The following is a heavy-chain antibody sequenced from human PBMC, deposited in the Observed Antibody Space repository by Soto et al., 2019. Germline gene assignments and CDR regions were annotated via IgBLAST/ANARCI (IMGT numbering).Heavy chain of an antibody. CDR1: GFTFSNYA. CDR3: GLEGSGWYSRGSCAF. J-gene: IGHJ3*01. D-gene: IGHD6-19*01. Sequence: EVQLLESGGGLVRPGGSLRLSCAASGFTFSNYAMYWVRQAPGKGLEWFSVISGSGGSASYADSVQGRFTISRDNSNNTVYLPMNSLRVEYTAIYSCGLEGSGWYSRGSCAFWCRGQMFTVSS. CDR2: ISGSGGSA. V-gene: IGHV3-23*01.